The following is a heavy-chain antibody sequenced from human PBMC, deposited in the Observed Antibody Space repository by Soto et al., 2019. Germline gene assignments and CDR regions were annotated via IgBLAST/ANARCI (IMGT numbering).Heavy chain of an antibody. D-gene: IGHD5-18*01. CDR1: GGTFSSYA. J-gene: IGHJ5*02. CDR2: IIPIFGTA. CDR3: ARDRSYGLGWFDP. Sequence: QVQLVQSGAEVKKPGSSVKVSCKASGGTFSSYAISWVRQAPGQVLEWMGGIIPIFGTANYAQKFQGRVTITADESTSTAYLALSSLISEGTAVYYFARDRSYGLGWFDPWGQGTLVTVSS. V-gene: IGHV1-69*01.